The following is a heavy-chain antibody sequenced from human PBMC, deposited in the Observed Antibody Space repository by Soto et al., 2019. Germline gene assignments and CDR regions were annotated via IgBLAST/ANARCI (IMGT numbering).Heavy chain of an antibody. CDR2: ISGSGGST. CDR3: AKVFGSGWYNDYFDY. Sequence: EVQLLESGGGLVQPGGSLRLSCAASGFTFSSYAMSWVRQAPGKGLEWVSAISGSGGSTYYADSVKGRFTISRDNSKNALYLQMNSLRAEDTAVYYCAKVFGSGWYNDYFDYWGQGTLVTVSS. V-gene: IGHV3-23*01. CDR1: GFTFSSYA. J-gene: IGHJ4*02. D-gene: IGHD6-19*01.